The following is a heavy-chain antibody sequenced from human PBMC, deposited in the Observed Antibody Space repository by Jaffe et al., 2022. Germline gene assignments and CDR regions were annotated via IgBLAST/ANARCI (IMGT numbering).Heavy chain of an antibody. CDR3: ARAPIVVVVAATKGDAFDI. D-gene: IGHD2-15*01. CDR1: GGSISSYY. CDR2: IYYSGST. Sequence: QVQLQESGPGLVKPSETLSLTCTVSGGSISSYYWSWIRQPPGKGLEWIGYIYYSGSTNYNPSLKSRVTISVDTSKNQFSLKLSSVTAADTAVYYCARAPIVVVVAATKGDAFDIWGQGTMVTVSS. J-gene: IGHJ3*02. V-gene: IGHV4-59*01.